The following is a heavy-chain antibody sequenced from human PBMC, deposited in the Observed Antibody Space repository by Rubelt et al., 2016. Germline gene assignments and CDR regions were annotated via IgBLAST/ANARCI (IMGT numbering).Heavy chain of an antibody. CDR1: GGSFSGYY. CDR2: INHSGST. V-gene: IGHV4-34*01. Sequence: QVQLQQWGAGLLKPSETLSLTCAVYGGSFSGYYWSWIRQPPGKGLEWIGEINHSGSTNYNPSLKSRVTISVDTSKNQFILKLSSVTAADTAVYYCARGRSLWFDSSGYDYWGQGTLVTVSS. D-gene: IGHD3-22*01. CDR3: ARGRSLWFDSSGYDY. J-gene: IGHJ4*02.